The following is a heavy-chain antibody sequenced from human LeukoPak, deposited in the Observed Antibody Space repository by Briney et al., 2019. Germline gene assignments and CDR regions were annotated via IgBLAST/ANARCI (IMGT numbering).Heavy chain of an antibody. CDR2: IIPIFGTA. CDR1: GGTLSSYA. Sequence: SVKVSCKASGGTLSSYAISWVRQAPGQGLEWMGGIIPIFGTANYAQKFQGRVTITADESTSTAYMELSSLRSEDTAVYYCARGTYDYVRFDYWGQGTLVTVSS. D-gene: IGHD3-16*01. J-gene: IGHJ4*02. V-gene: IGHV1-69*13. CDR3: ARGTYDYVRFDY.